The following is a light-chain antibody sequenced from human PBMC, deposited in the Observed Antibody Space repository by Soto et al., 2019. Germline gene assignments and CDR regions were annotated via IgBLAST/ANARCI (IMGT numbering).Light chain of an antibody. Sequence: DIQMTQSPSTLSASVGDRVTITCRASKSISSWLAWYQQKPGKAPKLLIYDASSLEIGVPSRFSGSGSGTEFTLTISSLQPDDFATYYCQQYNSYSGTFGQGTKVEIK. J-gene: IGKJ1*01. CDR3: QQYNSYSGT. CDR2: DAS. V-gene: IGKV1-5*01. CDR1: KSISSW.